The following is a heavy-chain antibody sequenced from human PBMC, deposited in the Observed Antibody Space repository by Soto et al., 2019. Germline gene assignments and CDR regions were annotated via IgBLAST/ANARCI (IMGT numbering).Heavy chain of an antibody. CDR1: GGTFSSYA. J-gene: IGHJ4*02. CDR3: AREWDGGKSFDY. V-gene: IGHV1-69*12. D-gene: IGHD2-15*01. CDR2: IIPIFGTA. Sequence: QVQLVQSGAEVKKPGSSVKVSCKASGGTFSSYAISWVRQAPGQGLEWMGGIIPIFGTANYAQKFQGRVMITADETTSTAYMGLSSLRSEDTAVYYCAREWDGGKSFDYWGQGALVTVSS.